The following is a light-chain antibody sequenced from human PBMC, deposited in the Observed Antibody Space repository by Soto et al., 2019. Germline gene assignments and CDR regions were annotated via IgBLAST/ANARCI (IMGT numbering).Light chain of an antibody. CDR2: KAS. J-gene: IGKJ2*01. CDR1: QSISSW. CDR3: QQYHSYPYT. V-gene: IGKV1-5*03. Sequence: IQMTQSPSTLSASVGDRVTITCRASQSISSWLAWYQQKPGKAPKVLIYKASSLESGVPSRFSGSGSGTEFTLTISSLQPDDFATYYCQQYHSYPYTFGQGTKLEIK.